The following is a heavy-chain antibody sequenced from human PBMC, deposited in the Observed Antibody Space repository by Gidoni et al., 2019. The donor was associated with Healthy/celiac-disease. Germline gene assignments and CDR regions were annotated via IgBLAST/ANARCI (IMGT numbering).Heavy chain of an antibody. J-gene: IGHJ5*02. Sequence: EVQLLESGGGLVQPGGSLRLSWSASGFPFSSYGMSWVRQAPGKGLEWVSAISGSGGSTYYADSVKGRFTISRDNSKNTLYLQMNSLRAEDTAVYYCAKVGATVGWFDPWGQGTLVTVSS. CDR2: ISGSGGST. CDR1: GFPFSSYG. D-gene: IGHD4-4*01. CDR3: AKVGATVGWFDP. V-gene: IGHV3-23*01.